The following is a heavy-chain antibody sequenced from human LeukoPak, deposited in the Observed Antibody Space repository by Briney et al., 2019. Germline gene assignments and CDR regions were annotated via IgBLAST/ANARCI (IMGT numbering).Heavy chain of an antibody. Sequence: ASVKVSCKASGYTFTSYGISWVRQAPGQGLEWMGWIGAYNGNTNYAQKLQGRVTMTTDTSTSTAYMELRSLRSDDTAVYYCARVPPTYYYDSSGYHHFDYWGQGTLVTVSS. CDR2: IGAYNGNT. CDR3: ARVPPTYYYDSSGYHHFDY. CDR1: GYTFTSYG. V-gene: IGHV1-18*01. J-gene: IGHJ4*02. D-gene: IGHD3-22*01.